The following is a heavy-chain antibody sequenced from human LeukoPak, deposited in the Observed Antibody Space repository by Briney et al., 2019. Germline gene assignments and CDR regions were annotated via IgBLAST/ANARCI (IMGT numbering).Heavy chain of an antibody. CDR3: ARNTSSSPWFDP. V-gene: IGHV4-61*01. J-gene: IGHJ5*02. Sequence: KSSGTLSLTCTVSGGSVSSPNSYWSWIRQPPGKGLEWIGNVYYIGTTSYNSSLKSRVTISVDTSKNQFSLEVTSMTAADTAVYYCARNTSSSPWFDPWGQGTLVTVSS. CDR2: VYYIGTT. D-gene: IGHD6-6*01. CDR1: GGSVSSPNSY.